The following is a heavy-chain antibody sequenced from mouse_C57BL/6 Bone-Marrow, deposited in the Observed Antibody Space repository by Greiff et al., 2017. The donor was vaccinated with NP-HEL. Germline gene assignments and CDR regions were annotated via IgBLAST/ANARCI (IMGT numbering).Heavy chain of an antibody. Sequence: VQLQQSGPELVKPGASVKISCKASGYTFTDYYMNWVKQSHGKSLEWIGDINPNNGGTSYNQKFKGKATLTVDKSSSTAYMELRSLTSEGSAVYYCARSESYYAMDCWGQGTSVTVSS. V-gene: IGHV1-26*01. J-gene: IGHJ4*01. CDR1: GYTFTDYY. CDR3: ARSESYYAMDC. CDR2: INPNNGGT.